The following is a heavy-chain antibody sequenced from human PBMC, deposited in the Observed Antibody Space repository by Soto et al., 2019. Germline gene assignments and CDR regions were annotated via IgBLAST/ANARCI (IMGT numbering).Heavy chain of an antibody. Sequence: QVQLQESGPGLVRPSGTLSLTCAVSVDAINSNYCWTWVRQPRGKGLEWIAEIDYSGGTSYNPSLKSRVTLSMDKSKNQFSLNLTSVTAADTALYYCARDTGWGLGYWGQGTLVTVSS. J-gene: IGHJ4*02. CDR1: VDAINSNYC. D-gene: IGHD6-19*01. CDR2: IDYSGGT. V-gene: IGHV4-4*02. CDR3: ARDTGWGLGY.